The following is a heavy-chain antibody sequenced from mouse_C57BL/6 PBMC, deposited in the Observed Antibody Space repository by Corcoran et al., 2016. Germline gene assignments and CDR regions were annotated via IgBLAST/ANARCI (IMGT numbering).Heavy chain of an antibody. CDR2: IDPEDGET. V-gene: IGHV14-2*01. Sequence: EVQLQQSGAELVKPGASVKLSCTASGFNIKDYYMHCLKQRNEQGLEWIGRIDPEDGETKYAPKFQGKATITADTSSNTAYMQLSSLTSEDTAGYYCAPITTVVAGCDYWGQGATLTVSS. J-gene: IGHJ2*01. CDR3: APITTVVAGCDY. CDR1: GFNIKDYY. D-gene: IGHD1-1*01.